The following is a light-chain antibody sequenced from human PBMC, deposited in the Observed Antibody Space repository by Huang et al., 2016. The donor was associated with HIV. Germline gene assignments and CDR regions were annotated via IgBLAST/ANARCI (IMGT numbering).Light chain of an antibody. CDR3: QQYHVWPPRYT. CDR1: QSVGTN. J-gene: IGKJ2*01. V-gene: IGKV3-15*01. Sequence: IVMTQSPATLSVSPGDRVALSCRASQSVGTNLACYQQNSGQAPRLLIYAASSRATGVPARFSAGGSVTDFTLTIDSLQSEDVAVYFCQQYHVWPPRYTVGQGTKLDIK. CDR2: AAS.